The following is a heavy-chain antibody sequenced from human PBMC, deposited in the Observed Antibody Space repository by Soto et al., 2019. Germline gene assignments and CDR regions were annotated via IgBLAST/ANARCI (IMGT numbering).Heavy chain of an antibody. V-gene: IGHV3-21*01. D-gene: IGHD2-15*01. CDR3: ARAYCSGGSCYPFDY. CDR2: ISSSSSYI. Sequence: EVQLVESGGGLVKPGGSLRLSCAASGFTFSSYSINWVRQAPGKGPEWVSSISSSSSYIYYADSVKGRFTISRDNAKNSLYLQMNSLRAEDTAVYYCARAYCSGGSCYPFDYWGQGTPVTVSS. J-gene: IGHJ4*02. CDR1: GFTFSSYS.